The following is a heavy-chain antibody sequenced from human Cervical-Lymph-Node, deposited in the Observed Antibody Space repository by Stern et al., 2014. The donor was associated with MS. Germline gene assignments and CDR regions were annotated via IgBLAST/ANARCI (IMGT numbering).Heavy chain of an antibody. V-gene: IGHV1-69*01. Sequence: QVQLVQSGAEVKKPGSSVKVSCKASGGTFSSYAISWVRQAPGQGLEWMGGIIPIFGTANYAQKFQGRVTITADESTSTAYMELSSLRSEDTAVYYCARAAYSSGWYKSDYWGQGTRVTVSS. D-gene: IGHD6-19*01. CDR1: GGTFSSYA. CDR2: IIPIFGTA. CDR3: ARAAYSSGWYKSDY. J-gene: IGHJ4*02.